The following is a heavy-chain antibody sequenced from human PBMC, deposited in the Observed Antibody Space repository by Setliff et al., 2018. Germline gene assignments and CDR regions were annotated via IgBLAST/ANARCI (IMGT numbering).Heavy chain of an antibody. CDR3: ARDQGSFGYRAFDY. V-gene: IGHV3-48*03. CDR1: GFTFSSYE. D-gene: IGHD5-18*01. CDR2: ISNGGGAV. Sequence: GGSLRLSCAASGFTFSSYELDWVRQAPGKGLEWIAYISNGGGAVNYADSVKGRFAISRDNAKNSLYLQMNSLRAEDTAVYYCARDQGSFGYRAFDYWGQGTQVTVSS. J-gene: IGHJ4*02.